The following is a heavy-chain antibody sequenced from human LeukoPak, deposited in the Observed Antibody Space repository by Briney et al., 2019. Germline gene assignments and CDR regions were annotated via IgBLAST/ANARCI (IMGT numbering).Heavy chain of an antibody. D-gene: IGHD2-2*01. J-gene: IGHJ4*02. CDR1: GFTFSSYW. CDR3: AKSDCSSTNCYGIDY. V-gene: IGHV3-74*01. Sequence: PGGSLRLSCAASGFTFSSYWMHWVRQAPGKGLVWVSRINSDGSSTSYADSVKGRFTISRDNAKNTLYLQMNSLRAEDTAIYYCAKSDCSSTNCYGIDYWGQGTLVTVSS. CDR2: INSDGSST.